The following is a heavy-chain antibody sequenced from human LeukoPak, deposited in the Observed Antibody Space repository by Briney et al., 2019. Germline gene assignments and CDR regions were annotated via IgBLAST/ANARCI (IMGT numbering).Heavy chain of an antibody. V-gene: IGHV3-23*01. Sequence: GGSLRLSCAASGFTFSSYAMTWVRQAPGKGLEWVSLMSTSADRIYYADSVKGRFTISRDNSKNTLYLQMNSLRAEDTAVYYCVKVPSRVLGVTAPLRYWGQGTLVTVSS. CDR3: VKVPSRVLGVTAPLRY. CDR1: GFTFSSYA. D-gene: IGHD3-10*01. J-gene: IGHJ4*02. CDR2: MSTSADRI.